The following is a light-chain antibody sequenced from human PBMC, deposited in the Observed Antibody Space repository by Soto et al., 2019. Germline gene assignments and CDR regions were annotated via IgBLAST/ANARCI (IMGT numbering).Light chain of an antibody. J-gene: IGKJ5*01. CDR2: DAS. Sequence: SQSASTLSGSVRDRVTITWGASQSVGRYVAWYQQRPGQPPRLLRYDASNRATGVPARFSGSGSGTDFTLTINSLEPADFAVYYCQERSNWLPITFGHGTRLEIK. V-gene: IGKV3-11*01. CDR1: QSVGRY. CDR3: QERSNWLPIT.